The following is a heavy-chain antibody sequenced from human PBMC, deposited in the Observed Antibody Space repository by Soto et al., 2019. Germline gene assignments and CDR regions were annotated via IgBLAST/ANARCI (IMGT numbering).Heavy chain of an antibody. J-gene: IGHJ4*02. CDR1: GFTFSSYA. V-gene: IGHV3-30-3*01. D-gene: IGHD3-10*01. CDR3: ARDLDPMGFDY. Sequence: QVQLVESGGGVVQPGRSLRFSCAASGFTFSSYAMHWVRQAPGKGLEWVAVISYDGSNKYYADSVKGRFTISRDNSKNTLYLQMNSLRAEDTAVYYCARDLDPMGFDYWGQGTLVTVSS. CDR2: ISYDGSNK.